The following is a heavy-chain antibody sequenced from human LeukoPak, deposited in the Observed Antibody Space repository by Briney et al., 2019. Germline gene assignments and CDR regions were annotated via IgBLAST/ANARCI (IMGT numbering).Heavy chain of an antibody. CDR2: ITASSTAI. D-gene: IGHD3-9*01. CDR3: ARTYYDILTGYNPYFDY. V-gene: IGHV3-21*01. Sequence: PGGSLRLFCSASGFTFNTYTMNWVRQAPGKALEWVSSITASSTAIYSADSVKGRFTISRDNAKNFLYLQMNSLRAEDTAVYYCARTYYDILTGYNPYFDYWGQGILVTVSS. CDR1: GFTFNTYT. J-gene: IGHJ4*02.